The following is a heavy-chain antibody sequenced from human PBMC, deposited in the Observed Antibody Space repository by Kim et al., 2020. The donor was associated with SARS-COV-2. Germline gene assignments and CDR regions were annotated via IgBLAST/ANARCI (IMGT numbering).Heavy chain of an antibody. CDR1: GGSISSSSYY. V-gene: IGHV4-39*01. Sequence: SETLSLTCTVSGGSISSSSYYWGWIRQPPGKGLEWIGSIYYSGSTYYNPSLKSRVTISVDTSKNQFSLKLSSVTAADTAVYYCARRDGGYFDWLLSPENYFDYWGQGTLVTVSS. CDR2: IYYSGST. D-gene: IGHD3-9*01. J-gene: IGHJ4*02. CDR3: ARRDGGYFDWLLSPENYFDY.